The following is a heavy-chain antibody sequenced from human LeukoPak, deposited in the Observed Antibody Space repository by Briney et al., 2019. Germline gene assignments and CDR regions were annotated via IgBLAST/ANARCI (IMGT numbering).Heavy chain of an antibody. CDR1: GFSLSTSGVG. Sequence: SGPTLVNPTQTLTLTCTFSGFSLSTSGVGVGWIRQPPGKALEWLALIYWNDDKRYSPSLKSRLTITKDTSKNQVVLTMTNMDPVDTATYYCARYGAYYYDSSGYYWDYWGQGTLVTVSS. CDR2: IYWNDDK. D-gene: IGHD3-22*01. J-gene: IGHJ4*02. V-gene: IGHV2-5*01. CDR3: ARYGAYYYDSSGYYWDY.